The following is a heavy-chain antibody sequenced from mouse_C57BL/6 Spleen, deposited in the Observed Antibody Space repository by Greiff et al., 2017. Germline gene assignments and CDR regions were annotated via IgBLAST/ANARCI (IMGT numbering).Heavy chain of an antibody. CDR1: GYAFSSSW. CDR2: IYPGDGDT. J-gene: IGHJ2*01. CDR3: AIVGLRDY. V-gene: IGHV1-82*01. D-gene: IGHD2-2*01. Sequence: QVQLQQSGPELVKPGASVKISCKASGYAFSSSWMNWVKQRPGKGLEWIGRIYPGDGDTNYNGKFKGKATLTADKSSSTAYMQLSSLTSEDSAVYFCAIVGLRDYWGQGTTLTVSS.